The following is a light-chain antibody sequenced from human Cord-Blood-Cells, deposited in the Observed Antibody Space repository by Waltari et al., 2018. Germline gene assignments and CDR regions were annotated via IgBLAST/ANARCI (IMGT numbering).Light chain of an antibody. CDR2: AAS. Sequence: DIQMTQSPSFPSASVGDRVTITCRASQSISSYLNWYQQKPGKAPKLLFYAASSLQRGVPSRFSGSGSGTDFTLTISSLQPEDFATYYCQQSYSTITFGQGTRLEIK. V-gene: IGKV1-39*01. J-gene: IGKJ5*01. CDR3: QQSYSTIT. CDR1: QSISSY.